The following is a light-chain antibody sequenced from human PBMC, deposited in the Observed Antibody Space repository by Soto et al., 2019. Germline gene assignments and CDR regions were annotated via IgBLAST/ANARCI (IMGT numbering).Light chain of an antibody. CDR1: SSNIGAGYD. CDR2: GNS. Sequence: QSVLTQRPSVSGAPGQRVTISCTGSSSNIGAGYDVHWYQQLPGTAPKLLIYGNSNRPSGVPDRFSGSKSGTSASLAITGLQAEDEADYYCQSYDSSLSGVFGTGT. CDR3: QSYDSSLSGV. V-gene: IGLV1-40*01. J-gene: IGLJ1*01.